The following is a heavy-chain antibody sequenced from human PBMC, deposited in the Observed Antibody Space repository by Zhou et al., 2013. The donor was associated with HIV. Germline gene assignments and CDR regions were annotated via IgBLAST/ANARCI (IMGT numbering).Heavy chain of an antibody. CDR2: INPFGGST. Sequence: QVQLVQSGAEVQKPGASVKVSCKASGYTFTNYYLHWVRQAPGQGLEWMGIINPFGGSTSYAQKFQGRVTMTRDTSTSTVYMELSSLRSEDTAVYYCARCRVVVDRGGYYYYMDVWGKGTTVTVSS. CDR1: GYTFTNYY. D-gene: IGHD2-2*01. J-gene: IGHJ6*03. V-gene: IGHV1-46*01. CDR3: ARCRVVVDRGGYYYYMDV.